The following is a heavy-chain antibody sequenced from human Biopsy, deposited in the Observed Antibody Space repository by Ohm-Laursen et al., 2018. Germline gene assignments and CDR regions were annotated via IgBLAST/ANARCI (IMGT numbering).Heavy chain of an antibody. J-gene: IGHJ6*02. CDR3: ASQTPRNPDILTGAFHYDMAV. V-gene: IGHV1-69*05. CDR1: GGSFSNYA. D-gene: IGHD3-9*01. Sequence: SVKVSCKFSGGSFSNYAISWVRQAPGQGLEWMGGIVTFFGTVKYAQRFQGRLTISTDRSTATAYMELSSLTSEDTAVFYCASQTPRNPDILTGAFHYDMAVWGQGTTVTVSS. CDR2: IVTFFGTV.